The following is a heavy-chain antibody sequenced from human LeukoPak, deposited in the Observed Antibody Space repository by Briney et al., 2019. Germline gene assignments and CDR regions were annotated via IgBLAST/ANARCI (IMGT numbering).Heavy chain of an antibody. Sequence: SETLSLTCTVSGGSISGYYWSWIRQPPGKGLEWIGEINHSGSTNYNPSLKSRVTISVDTSKNQFSLKLSSVTAADTAVYYCARYPAYYYHDGSGYVNAPDYWGQGTLVTVSS. J-gene: IGHJ4*02. CDR1: GGSISGYY. CDR2: INHSGST. D-gene: IGHD3-22*01. CDR3: ARYPAYYYHDGSGYVNAPDY. V-gene: IGHV4-34*01.